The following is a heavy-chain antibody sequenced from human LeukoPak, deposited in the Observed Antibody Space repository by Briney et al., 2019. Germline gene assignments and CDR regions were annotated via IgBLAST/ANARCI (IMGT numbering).Heavy chain of an antibody. CDR3: ARGPPPDFDY. J-gene: IGHJ4*02. CDR2: IYYSGST. Sequence: SETLSLTCTVSGGSISSYYWSWIRQPPGKGLEWIGYIYYSGSTNYNPSLKSRVTMSVDTSKNQFSLKVSSVTAADTAVYYCARGPPPDFDYWGLGTLVTVSS. V-gene: IGHV4-59*12. CDR1: GGSISSYY.